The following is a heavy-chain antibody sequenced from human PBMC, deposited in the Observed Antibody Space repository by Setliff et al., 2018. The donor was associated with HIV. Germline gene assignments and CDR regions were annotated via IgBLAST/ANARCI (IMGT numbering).Heavy chain of an antibody. CDR3: ARVREMATIGGAFDI. J-gene: IGHJ3*02. V-gene: IGHV3-33*01. CDR1: GFTFSNYG. D-gene: IGHD5-12*01. CDR2: IWSDGSNR. Sequence: GGSLRLSCAASGFTFSNYGMHWVRQAPGKGLEWVALIWSDGSNRYYADSVKGRFTISRDNSKNTLYLQMNSLRVEDTAVYYCARVREMATIGGAFDIWGQGTMVTVSS.